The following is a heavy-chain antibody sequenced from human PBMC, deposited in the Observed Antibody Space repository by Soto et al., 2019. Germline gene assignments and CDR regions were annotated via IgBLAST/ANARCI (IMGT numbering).Heavy chain of an antibody. CDR3: ARKTGIRYYFEY. CDR2: MNHSGST. CDR1: GWSFSGYY. Sequence: PSDTLSLTCAVNGWSFSGYYWSWIRQPPGKGLEWIGEMNHSGSTNYNPSLKSRVTISVDTSKNQFSLKLSSVTAADTAVYYCARKTGIRYYFEYWGQGMLVS. J-gene: IGHJ4*02. D-gene: IGHD3-10*01. V-gene: IGHV4-34*01.